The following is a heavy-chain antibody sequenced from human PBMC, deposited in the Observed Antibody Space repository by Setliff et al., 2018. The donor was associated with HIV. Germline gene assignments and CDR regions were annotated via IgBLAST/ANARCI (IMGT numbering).Heavy chain of an antibody. Sequence: GGSLRLSCAASGFIFSKYAMSWVRQAPGKGLEWVSTISGSGDGTYYADSVKGRFTISRDNDKNSVHLQMTSLRAEDTAVYYCASSGSGSYINWFGPWGQGTLVTVSS. J-gene: IGHJ5*02. CDR2: ISGSGDGT. V-gene: IGHV3-23*01. CDR1: GFIFSKYA. CDR3: ASSGSGSYINWFGP. D-gene: IGHD3-10*01.